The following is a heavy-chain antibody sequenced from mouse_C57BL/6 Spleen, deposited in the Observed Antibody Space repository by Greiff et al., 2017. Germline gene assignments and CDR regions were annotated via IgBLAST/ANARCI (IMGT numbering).Heavy chain of an antibody. CDR2: ISSGGDDI. D-gene: IGHD1-1*01. CDR1: GFTFSSYA. V-gene: IGHV5-9-1*02. Sequence: EVKVVESGEGLVKPGGSLKLSCAASGFTFSSYAMSWVRQTPEKRLAWVAYISSGGDDIYYADTVKGRFTISRDNARNTLYLQMSSLKSEDTAMYYCTRENYYGSEGNWYFDVWGTGTTVTVSS. J-gene: IGHJ1*03. CDR3: TRENYYGSEGNWYFDV.